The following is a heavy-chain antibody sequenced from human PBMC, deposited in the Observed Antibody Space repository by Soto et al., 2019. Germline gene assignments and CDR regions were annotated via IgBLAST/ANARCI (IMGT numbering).Heavy chain of an antibody. Sequence: SETLSLTCTVSGGSISSSSYYWGWIRQPPGKGLEWIGSIYYSGSTYYNPSLKSRVTISVDTSKNQFSLKLSSVTAADTAVYFCARPGRLQSNYGMDVWGQGTTVTSP. D-gene: IGHD4-4*01. V-gene: IGHV4-39*01. J-gene: IGHJ6*02. CDR2: IYYSGST. CDR3: ARPGRLQSNYGMDV. CDR1: GGSISSSSYY.